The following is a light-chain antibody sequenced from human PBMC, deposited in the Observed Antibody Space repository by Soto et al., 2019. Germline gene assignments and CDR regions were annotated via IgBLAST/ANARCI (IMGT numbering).Light chain of an antibody. J-gene: IGKJ4*01. Sequence: EIVLTQSPGTLSLSPGERATLSCRASQSVSSSYLAWYQQKPGQAPRLLIYGASSRATGIPDTFSGSGSGTDFTLTISRLEPEDCAVYYCQQYGSSPLLTFGGGTKVEIK. CDR2: GAS. V-gene: IGKV3-20*01. CDR3: QQYGSSPLLT. CDR1: QSVSSSY.